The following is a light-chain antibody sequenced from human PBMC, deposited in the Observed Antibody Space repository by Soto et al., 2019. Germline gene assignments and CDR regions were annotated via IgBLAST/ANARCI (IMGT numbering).Light chain of an antibody. V-gene: IGKV3-20*01. CDR2: GAS. J-gene: IGKJ1*01. Sequence: EIVLTQSPGTLSLSPGERATLSCRASQSVSSSYLAWYQQKPGQAPRLLIYGASSRATDIPDRFSGSGSGTDFTLTISRLEPEDFAVYYCQQYVSSPWTLGQGTKVDIK. CDR1: QSVSSSY. CDR3: QQYVSSPWT.